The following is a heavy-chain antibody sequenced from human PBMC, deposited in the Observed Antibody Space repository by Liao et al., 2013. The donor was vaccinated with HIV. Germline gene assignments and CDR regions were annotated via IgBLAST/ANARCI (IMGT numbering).Heavy chain of an antibody. CDR3: ARAHRSTAAFLVD. D-gene: IGHD2-2*01. Sequence: QVQLQESGPGLVEPSQTLSLTCTVSRASINSGSSCWNWIRQPAGKGLEWIGRIYASGSTDYNPSSKSRINISLDTSKNQFSLKLSSVTAADTAVYYCARAHRSTAAFLVDXGQGTLVTVSS. CDR2: IYASGST. V-gene: IGHV4-61*02. CDR1: RASINSGSSC. J-gene: IGHJ4*02.